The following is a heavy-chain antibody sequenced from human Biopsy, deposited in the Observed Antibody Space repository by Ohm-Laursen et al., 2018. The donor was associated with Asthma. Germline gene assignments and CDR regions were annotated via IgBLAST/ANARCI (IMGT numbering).Heavy chain of an antibody. CDR1: GFTFSSYA. CDR2: ISGSGGST. V-gene: IGHV3-23*01. J-gene: IGHJ1*01. Sequence: PRLSCAASGFTFSSYAMSWVRQAPGKGLEWVSAISGSGGSTYYADPVKGRFTISRDNSKNTLYLQMSSLRAEDTAVYYCARTFHFWSPYHAEHYQLWGQGTLVTVSS. CDR3: ARTFHFWSPYHAEHYQL. D-gene: IGHD3-3*01.